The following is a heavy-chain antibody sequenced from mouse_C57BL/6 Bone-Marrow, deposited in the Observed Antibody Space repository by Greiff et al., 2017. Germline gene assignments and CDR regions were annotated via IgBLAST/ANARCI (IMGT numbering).Heavy chain of an antibody. CDR1: GYTFTSYW. D-gene: IGHD2-3*01. CDR2: IHPNSGST. CDR3: ARSGGYYRDY. J-gene: IGHJ4*01. Sequence: QVQLQQPGAELVKPGASVKLSCKASGYTFTSYWLHWVKQRPGRGLEWIGMIHPNSGSTNYNEKFKSKATLTVDKSSSTAYMQLSSLTSEDSAVYYCARSGGYYRDYWGQGTSVTVSS. V-gene: IGHV1-64*01.